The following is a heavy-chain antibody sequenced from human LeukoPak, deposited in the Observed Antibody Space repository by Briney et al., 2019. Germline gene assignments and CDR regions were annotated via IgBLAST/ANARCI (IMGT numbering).Heavy chain of an antibody. Sequence: GGSLRLSRVGSGFTFRSYRMTWVRQTPGKGLEWVANIEEEDGERYYLDSVRGRFTISRDNAKNSVYLQLNNLRAEDTAVYFCARARDTDMQANDPFDIWGQGTMVSVSS. CDR1: GFTFRSYR. CDR2: IEEEDGER. D-gene: IGHD2-15*01. V-gene: IGHV3-7*01. CDR3: ARARDTDMQANDPFDI. J-gene: IGHJ3*02.